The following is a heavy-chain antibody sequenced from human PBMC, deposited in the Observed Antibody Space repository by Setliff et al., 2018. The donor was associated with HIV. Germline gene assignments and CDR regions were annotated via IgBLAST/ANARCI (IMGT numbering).Heavy chain of an antibody. CDR1: GGTFSSYA. CDR2: IIPIFGTA. V-gene: IGHV1-69*13. J-gene: IGHJ3*02. D-gene: IGHD3-22*01. Sequence: SVKVSCKASGGTFSSYAISWVRQAPAQGLEWMGGIIPIFGTANYAQKFQGRVTIIADESTSTAYMELSSLRSEDTAVYYCARDYPYYDSSGYSYLDAFDIWGQGTMVTVSS. CDR3: ARDYPYYDSSGYSYLDAFDI.